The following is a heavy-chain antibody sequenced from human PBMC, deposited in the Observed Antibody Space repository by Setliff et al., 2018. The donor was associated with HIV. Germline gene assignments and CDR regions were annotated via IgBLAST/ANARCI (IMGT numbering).Heavy chain of an antibody. J-gene: IGHJ4*02. Sequence: SETLSLTCAVSGGSISSSNWWSWVRQPPGKGLEWIGEIYHSGSTNYNPSLKSRVTILVDKSKNQLSLRLSSVTAADTAVYYCARGPNLLTHYYDSSGYAVGYSDHWGQGTLVTVSS. D-gene: IGHD3-22*01. V-gene: IGHV4-4*02. CDR1: GGSISSSNW. CDR2: IYHSGST. CDR3: ARGPNLLTHYYDSSGYAVGYSDH.